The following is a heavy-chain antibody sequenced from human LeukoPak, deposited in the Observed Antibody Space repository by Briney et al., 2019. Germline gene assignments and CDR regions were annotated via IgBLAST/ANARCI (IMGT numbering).Heavy chain of an antibody. J-gene: IGHJ4*02. CDR3: ARERRADTQRDY. Sequence: GGSLRLSCAASGFTFSSYSMNWVRQAPGKGLEWVSSISSSSSYIYYADSVKGRFTISRDNAKNSLYLQMNSLRAEDTAVYYCARERRADTQRDYWGQGTLVTVSS. CDR2: ISSSSSYI. D-gene: IGHD1-26*01. CDR1: GFTFSSYS. V-gene: IGHV3-21*01.